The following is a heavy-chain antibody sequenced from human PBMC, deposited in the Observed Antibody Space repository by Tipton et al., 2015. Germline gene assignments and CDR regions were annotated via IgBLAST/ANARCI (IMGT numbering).Heavy chain of an antibody. Sequence: TLSLTCTVSGGSISSGTYYWSWIRQHPGKGLEWIGHIYYSGTTYYNPSLKSRVSISVDTSKNQFSPNLSSVTAADTAVYYCARDRTVSHYYYYGIDVWGQGTTVTVSS. J-gene: IGHJ6*02. D-gene: IGHD3/OR15-3a*01. CDR1: GGSISSGTYY. CDR2: IYYSGTT. CDR3: ARDRTVSHYYYYGIDV. V-gene: IGHV4-31*03.